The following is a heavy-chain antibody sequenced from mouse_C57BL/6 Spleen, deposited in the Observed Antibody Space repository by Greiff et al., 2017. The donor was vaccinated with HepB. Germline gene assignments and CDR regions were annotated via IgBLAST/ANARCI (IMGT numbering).Heavy chain of an antibody. CDR2: INPNNGGT. J-gene: IGHJ1*03. Sequence: VQLQQSGPELVKPGPSVKISCKASGYTFTDYYMNWVKQSHGKSLEWIGDINPNNGGTSYNQKFKGKATLTVDKSSSTAYMELRSLTSEDSAVYYCAEGGSSYPYWYFDVWGTGTTVTVSS. CDR3: AEGGSSYPYWYFDV. D-gene: IGHD1-1*01. CDR1: GYTFTDYY. V-gene: IGHV1-26*01.